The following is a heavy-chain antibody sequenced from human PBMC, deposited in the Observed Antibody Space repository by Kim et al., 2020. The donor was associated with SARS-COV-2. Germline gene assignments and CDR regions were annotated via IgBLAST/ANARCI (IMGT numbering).Heavy chain of an antibody. CDR2: ISSSGSTI. J-gene: IGHJ6*02. V-gene: IGHV3-11*01. CDR1: GFTFSDYY. CDR3: ARDGAHSGSYYYYYGMDV. D-gene: IGHD1-26*01. Sequence: GGSLRLSCAASGFTFSDYYMSWIRQAPGKGLEWVSYISSSGSTIYYADSVQGRFTISRDNAKNSLYLQMNSLRAEDTAVYYCARDGAHSGSYYYYYGMDVWGQGTTVTVSS.